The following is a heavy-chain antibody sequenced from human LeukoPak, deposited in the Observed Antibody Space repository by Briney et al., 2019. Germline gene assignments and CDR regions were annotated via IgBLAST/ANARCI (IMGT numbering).Heavy chain of an antibody. CDR1: GYTFTGYY. J-gene: IGHJ4*02. CDR2: INPNSGGT. D-gene: IGHD2-15*01. CDR3: ARDCSGGNCYEYFDY. V-gene: IGHV1-2*02. Sequence: ASVKVSCEASGYTFTGYYMHWVRQAPGQGLEWMGWINPNSGGTNYAQKFQGRVTMTRDTSISTAYMELSRLRSDDTAVYYCARDCSGGNCYEYFDYWGQGTLVTVSS.